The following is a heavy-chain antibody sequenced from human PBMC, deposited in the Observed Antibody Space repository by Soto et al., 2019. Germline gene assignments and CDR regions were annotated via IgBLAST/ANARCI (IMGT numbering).Heavy chain of an antibody. CDR3: ARGRKQQRNYYYYYYMDV. CDR2: IVVGSGNT. CDR1: GFTFTSSA. J-gene: IGHJ6*03. V-gene: IGHV1-58*01. D-gene: IGHD6-13*01. Sequence: GASVKVSCKASGFTFTSSAVQWVRQARGQRLEWIGWIVVGSGNTNYAQKFQERVTITRDMSTSTAYMELSSLRSEDTAVYYCARGRKQQRNYYYYYYMDVWGKGTTVTVSS.